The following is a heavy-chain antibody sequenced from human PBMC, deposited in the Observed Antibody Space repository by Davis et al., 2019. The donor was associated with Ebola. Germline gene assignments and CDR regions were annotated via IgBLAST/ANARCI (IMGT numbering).Heavy chain of an antibody. CDR3: AREQLHCGGDCHDY. J-gene: IGHJ4*02. CDR1: GFTFNMHA. CDR2: IHYGAGTT. V-gene: IGHV3-48*03. D-gene: IGHD2-21*01. Sequence: PGGSLRLSCEASGFTFNMHAMSWVRQTPGKGLEWVATIHYGAGTTYYADSVKGRFTISSDNAKNSLYLQMNSLRAEDTAVYYCAREQLHCGGDCHDYWGQGTLVTVSS.